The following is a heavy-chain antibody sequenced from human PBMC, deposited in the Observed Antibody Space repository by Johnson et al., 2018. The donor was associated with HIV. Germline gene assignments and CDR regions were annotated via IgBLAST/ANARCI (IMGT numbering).Heavy chain of an antibody. CDR2: ISYDGSNK. J-gene: IGHJ3*02. CDR1: GFTFSTYA. CDR3: ARAVGYSGSGSAFDI. V-gene: IGHV3-30-3*01. D-gene: IGHD3-10*01. Sequence: QLVESGGGVVQPGRSLRLSCAVSGFTFSTYAMYWVRQAPGKGLEWVAVISYDGSNKYYADSVKGRFTISRDNAKNSLYLQMNSLRAEETALYYCARAVGYSGSGSAFDIWGQGTRGTVSS.